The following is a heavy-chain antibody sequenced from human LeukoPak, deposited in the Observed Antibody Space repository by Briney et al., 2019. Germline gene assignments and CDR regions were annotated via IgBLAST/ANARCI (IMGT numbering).Heavy chain of an antibody. CDR1: GFSFSSYA. Sequence: PGGSLRLSCAASGFSFSSYAMSWVRQAPGKGLEWVSGISGSGGSTYYADSVKGRFTISRDNSKNTLYLQMNSLRAEDTAVYYCAKLKYSGSYGRPLDPWGQGTLVTVSS. D-gene: IGHD1-26*01. CDR2: ISGSGGST. J-gene: IGHJ5*02. CDR3: AKLKYSGSYGRPLDP. V-gene: IGHV3-23*01.